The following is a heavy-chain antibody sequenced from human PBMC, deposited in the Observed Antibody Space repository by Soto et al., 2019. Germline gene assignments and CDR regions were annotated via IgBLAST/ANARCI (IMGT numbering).Heavy chain of an antibody. J-gene: IGHJ4*02. V-gene: IGHV3-30*18. D-gene: IGHD2-15*01. CDR3: AKDLPVGILDY. Sequence: QVQLVESGGGVVQPGRSLRLSCAASGFTFSRYDMHWVRQAPGKGLEWVAVISYDGSNKYYADSVKGRFTISRDNSKNTLYLQMNSLRAEDTAVYYCAKDLPVGILDYWGQGTLVTVSS. CDR1: GFTFSRYD. CDR2: ISYDGSNK.